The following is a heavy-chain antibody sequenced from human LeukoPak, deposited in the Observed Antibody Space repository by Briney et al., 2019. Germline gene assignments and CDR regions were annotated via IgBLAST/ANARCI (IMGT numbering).Heavy chain of an antibody. CDR1: GFTFRNYG. CDR2: ICSDGNNR. Sequence: GGPLTLSCAASGFTFRNYGMHWLRQATGKGLEWVSFICSDGNNRFYADSVKGRFTISRENSKNMLYLQMDTLRAEETALYYCAKDPGASVSGFHMDVWGKGTTVIVSS. V-gene: IGHV3-30*02. CDR3: AKDPGASVSGFHMDV. J-gene: IGHJ6*03. D-gene: IGHD2-8*02.